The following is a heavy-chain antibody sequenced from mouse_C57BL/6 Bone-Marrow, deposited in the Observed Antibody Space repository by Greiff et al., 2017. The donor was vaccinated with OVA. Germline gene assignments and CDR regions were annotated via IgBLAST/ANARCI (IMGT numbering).Heavy chain of an antibody. D-gene: IGHD2-5*01. J-gene: IGHJ4*01. CDR2: IDPETGGT. CDR1: GYTFTDYE. CDR3: TRGYSNYYAMDY. V-gene: IGHV1-15*01. Sequence: VQLQQSGAELVRPGASVTLSCKASGYTFTDYEMPWVKQTPVHGLEWIGAIDPETGGTAYNQKFKGKAILTADKSSSTAYMELRSLTSEDSAVYYCTRGYSNYYAMDYGGQGTSVTVSS.